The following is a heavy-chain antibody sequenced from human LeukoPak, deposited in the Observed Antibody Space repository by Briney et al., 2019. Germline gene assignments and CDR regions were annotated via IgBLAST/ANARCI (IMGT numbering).Heavy chain of an antibody. J-gene: IGHJ4*02. CDR3: ARDDRCSSTSCYLLDY. CDR1: GFTFSSYG. V-gene: IGHV3-33*01. D-gene: IGHD2-2*01. CDR2: IWYDGSNK. Sequence: PGRSLRLSCAASGFTFSSYGMHWVRQAPGKGLEWVAVIWYDGSNKYYADSVKGRFTISRDNSKNTLYLQMNSLRAEDTAVYYCARDDRCSSTSCYLLDYWGRGTLVTVSS.